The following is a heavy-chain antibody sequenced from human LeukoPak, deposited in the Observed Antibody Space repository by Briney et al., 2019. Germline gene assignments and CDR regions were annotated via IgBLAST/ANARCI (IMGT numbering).Heavy chain of an antibody. CDR1: GGAISSYH. D-gene: IGHD3-10*01. CDR3: ARGPAYMWLRAGSVCYFDF. V-gene: IGHV4-4*07. CDR2: IYTSGST. Sequence: SETLSLTCAVSGGAISSYHWSWIRQPAGKGLEWIGRIYTSGSTNYNPSLKSRVTMSVDTSKNQFSLKLSSVTAADTAVYYCARGPAYMWLRAGSVCYFDFWGQGVLVTVSS. J-gene: IGHJ4*02.